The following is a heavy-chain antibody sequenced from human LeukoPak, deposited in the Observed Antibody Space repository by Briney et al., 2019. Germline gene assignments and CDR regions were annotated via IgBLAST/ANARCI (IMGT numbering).Heavy chain of an antibody. D-gene: IGHD1-26*01. V-gene: IGHV4-39*01. Sequence: PSETLSLTCTVSGGSISRSSYYWGWIRQPPGKGLEWIGSIYYSGSTYYNPSLKSRVTVSVDTSKNQFSLKLSSVTAADTAMYYCAKWDSAYNCFDPWGQGTLVTVSS. J-gene: IGHJ5*02. CDR2: IYYSGST. CDR1: GGSISRSSYY. CDR3: AKWDSAYNCFDP.